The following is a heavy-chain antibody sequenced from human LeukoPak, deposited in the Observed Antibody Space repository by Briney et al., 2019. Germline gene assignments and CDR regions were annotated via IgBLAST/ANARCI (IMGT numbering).Heavy chain of an antibody. CDR1: GFTFSYYE. V-gene: IGHV3-48*03. CDR3: ARVPRSGNHFDY. D-gene: IGHD1-26*01. CDR2: ISSSGSAI. J-gene: IGHJ4*02. Sequence: PGGSLRLSCAASGFTFSYYEMNWVRQAPGKGLEWVSYISSSGSAIYYADSVKGRFTISRDYAKNSLYLQMNSLRAEDTAVYYCARVPRSGNHFDYWGQGILGTVSS.